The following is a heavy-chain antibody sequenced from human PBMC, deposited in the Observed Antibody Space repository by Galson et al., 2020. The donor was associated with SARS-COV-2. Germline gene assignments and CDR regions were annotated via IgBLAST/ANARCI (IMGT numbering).Heavy chain of an antibody. Sequence: GESLKISCAASGFTFSSYAMSWVRQAPGKGLEWVSVISAGGDITYYADSVKGRFTISRDNSKNTLYLQMNSLRAGDTAVYYCAKAPGSGWSIYYYMDVWGKGTTVTVSS. D-gene: IGHD6-19*01. CDR2: ISAGGDIT. CDR1: GFTFSSYA. CDR3: AKAPGSGWSIYYYMDV. V-gene: IGHV3-23*01. J-gene: IGHJ6*03.